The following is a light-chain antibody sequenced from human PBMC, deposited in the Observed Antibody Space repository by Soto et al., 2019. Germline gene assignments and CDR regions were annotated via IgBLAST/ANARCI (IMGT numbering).Light chain of an antibody. J-gene: IGLJ2*01. CDR2: DVS. Sequence: QSALTQPASVSGSPGQSITISCTGTSSDVGGYNYVSWYQQHPGKAPKLMIHDVSNRPSGVSNRFSGSKSGNTASLTISGLQAEDEADYYCNSYTGSTTVIFGGGTKVTVL. CDR1: SSDVGGYNY. V-gene: IGLV2-14*03. CDR3: NSYTGSTTVI.